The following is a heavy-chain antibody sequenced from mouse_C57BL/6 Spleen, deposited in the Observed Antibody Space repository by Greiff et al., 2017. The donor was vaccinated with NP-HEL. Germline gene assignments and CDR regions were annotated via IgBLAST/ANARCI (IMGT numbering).Heavy chain of an antibody. CDR3: ARFDLLSYWYFDV. V-gene: IGHV1-42*01. J-gene: IGHJ1*03. Sequence: VEPGASVKISCKASGYSFTGYYMNWVKQSPEKSLEWIGEINPSTGGTTYNQKFKAKATLTVDKSSSTAYMQLKSLTSEDSAVYYCARFDLLSYWYFDVWGTGTTVTVSS. D-gene: IGHD3-2*02. CDR1: GYSFTGYY. CDR2: INPSTGGT.